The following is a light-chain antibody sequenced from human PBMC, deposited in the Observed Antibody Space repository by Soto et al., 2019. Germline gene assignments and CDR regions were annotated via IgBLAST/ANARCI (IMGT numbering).Light chain of an antibody. CDR2: DVS. CDR3: SSYTSSSTLL. Sequence: QSVLTQPASVSGSPGQSITISCTGTSSDVGAYIYVSWYQQYPGEAPKLMIYDVSNRFSGVSNRFSGSKSGNTASLTISGLQAEDEADYYCSSYTSSSTLLFGGGTKVTVL. J-gene: IGLJ2*01. V-gene: IGLV2-14*01. CDR1: SSDVGAYIY.